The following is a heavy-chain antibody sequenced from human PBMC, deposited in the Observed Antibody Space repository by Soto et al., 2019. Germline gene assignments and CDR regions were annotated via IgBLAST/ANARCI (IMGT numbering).Heavy chain of an antibody. CDR1: GASISSSY. Sequence: SETLSLTCTVSGASISSSYWSWIRQSPGKGLEWIGYVYYTGSTNYNPSLKSRVTISVDTSKNQFSLKLSSVTAADTAVYYCARGYYDSTGQSNTFDIWGQGTLVTVSS. V-gene: IGHV4-59*01. CDR3: ARGYYDSTGQSNTFDI. J-gene: IGHJ3*02. D-gene: IGHD3-22*01. CDR2: VYYTGST.